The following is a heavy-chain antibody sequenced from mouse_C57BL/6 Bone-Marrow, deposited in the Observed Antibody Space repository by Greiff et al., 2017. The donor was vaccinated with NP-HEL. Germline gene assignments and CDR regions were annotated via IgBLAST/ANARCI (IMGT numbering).Heavy chain of an antibody. CDR1: GFTFSSYG. J-gene: IGHJ3*01. CDR2: ISSGGSYP. V-gene: IGHV5-6*01. CDR3: ARHLWPFAY. Sequence: EVMLVESGGDLVKPGGSLKLSCAASGFTFSSYGMSWVRQTPDKRLEWVATISSGGSYPYYPASVKGRFTISRDNAKNTLYLQMSSLKSEDTAMYYCARHLWPFAYWGQGTLVTVSA.